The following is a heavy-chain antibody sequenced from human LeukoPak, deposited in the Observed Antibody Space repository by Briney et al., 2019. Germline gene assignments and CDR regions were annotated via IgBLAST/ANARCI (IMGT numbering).Heavy chain of an antibody. D-gene: IGHD6-13*01. Sequence: SQTLSLTCAISVDSVSSNSAAWNWIRQSPSRGLEWLGRTYYRSKWYNDYAVAVKSRITLNPATSKNHFSLQLNSVTPEDTAVYYCARGDSSSYYGMDVWGQETTVTVSS. V-gene: IGHV6-1*01. CDR3: ARGDSSSYYGMDV. CDR1: VDSVSSNSAA. CDR2: TYYRSKWYN. J-gene: IGHJ6*02.